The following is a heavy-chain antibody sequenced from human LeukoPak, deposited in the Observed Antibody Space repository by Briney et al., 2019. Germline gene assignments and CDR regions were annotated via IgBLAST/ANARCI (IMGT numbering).Heavy chain of an antibody. D-gene: IGHD2-2*01. J-gene: IGHJ5*02. V-gene: IGHV1-2*02. Sequence: ASVKVSCKASGYTFTGYYMHEVRQAPGQGLEWMGWINPNSGGTNHAQKFQGRVTMTRDTSISTAYMELSRLRSDDTAVYYCARVPSSTRNWFDPWGQGTLVTVSS. CDR2: INPNSGGT. CDR1: GYTFTGYY. CDR3: ARVPSSTRNWFDP.